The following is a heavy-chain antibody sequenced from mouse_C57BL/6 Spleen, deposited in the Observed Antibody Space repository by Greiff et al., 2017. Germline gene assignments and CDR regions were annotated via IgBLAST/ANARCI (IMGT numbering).Heavy chain of an antibody. CDR1: GFTFRDYG. CDR3: ARDYALAMDS. Sequence: DVKLVESGGGLVKPGGSLKLSCAASGFTFRDYGMHWVRQAPEKGLEWVAYISSGSSTIYYADTVKGRFTISSDNAKNTLFLQMTSLRSEDTAMYYSARDYALAMDSGGHGASVTVSS. CDR2: ISSGSSTI. D-gene: IGHD2-4*01. V-gene: IGHV5-17*01. J-gene: IGHJ4*01.